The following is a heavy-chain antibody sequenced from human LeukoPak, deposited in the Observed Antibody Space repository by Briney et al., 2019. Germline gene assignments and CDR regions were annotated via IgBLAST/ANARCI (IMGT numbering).Heavy chain of an antibody. Sequence: GGSLRLSCAASGFTFSSYWMSWVRQAPGKGLEWVANIKQDGSEKYYVGSVKGRFTISRDNAKNSLYLQMNSLRAEDTAVYYCAREARFSGYLYYDYVWGSYRYGDFDYWGQGTQVTVSS. V-gene: IGHV3-7*01. D-gene: IGHD3-16*02. CDR3: AREARFSGYLYYDYVWGSYRYGDFDY. J-gene: IGHJ4*02. CDR2: IKQDGSEK. CDR1: GFTFSSYW.